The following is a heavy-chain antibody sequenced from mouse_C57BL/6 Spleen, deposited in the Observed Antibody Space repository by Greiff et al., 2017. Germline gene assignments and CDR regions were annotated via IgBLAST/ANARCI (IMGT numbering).Heavy chain of an antibody. CDR3: ARGLLDY. CDR1: GYTFTSYW. J-gene: IGHJ2*01. Sequence: QVQLKESGAELVKPGASVKLSCKASGYTFTSYWMQWVKQRPGQGLEWIGEIDPSDSYTNYNQKFKGKATLTVDTSSSTAYMQLSSLTSEDSAVYYCARGLLDYWGQGTTLTVSS. CDR2: IDPSDSYT. V-gene: IGHV1-50*01. D-gene: IGHD3-1*01.